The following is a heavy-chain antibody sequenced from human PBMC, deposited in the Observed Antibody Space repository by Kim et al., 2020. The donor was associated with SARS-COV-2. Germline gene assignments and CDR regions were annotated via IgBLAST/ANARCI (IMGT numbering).Heavy chain of an antibody. CDR1: GFTFDDYT. J-gene: IGHJ4*02. D-gene: IGHD3-22*01. V-gene: IGHV3-43*01. CDR3: AKDYDSSGSIRVLGFDY. CDR2: ISWDGGST. Sequence: GGSLRLSCAASGFTFDDYTMHWVRQAPGKGLEWVSLISWDGGSTYYTDSVKGRFTISRDNSKNSLYLQMNSLRTEDTALYYCAKDYDSSGSIRVLGFDYWGQGTLVTVSS.